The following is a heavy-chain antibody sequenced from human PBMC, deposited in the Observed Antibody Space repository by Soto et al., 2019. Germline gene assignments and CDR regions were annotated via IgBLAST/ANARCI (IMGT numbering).Heavy chain of an antibody. CDR1: GYTFTSYD. Sequence: SVKVSCKASGYTFTSYDLNWVRQATGQWLEWMGWMNPQSGNTGYAQKFQGRVTMTEDTSTDTAYMELSSLRSEDTAVYYCATDQSRMPGLHDAFDIWGQGTMVTVS. D-gene: IGHD2-2*01. J-gene: IGHJ3*02. CDR3: ATDQSRMPGLHDAFDI. CDR2: MNPQSGNT. V-gene: IGHV1-8*01.